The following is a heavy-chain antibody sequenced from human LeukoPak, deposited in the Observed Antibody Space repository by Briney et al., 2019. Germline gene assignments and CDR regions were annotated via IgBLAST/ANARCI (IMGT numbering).Heavy chain of an antibody. D-gene: IGHD2-2*01. CDR1: GFTFSTYD. V-gene: IGHV3-23*01. Sequence: GGSLRLSCAASGFTFSTYDMTWVRQAPGQGLQWVSLICTSDTAFYADSVKGRVTIYRDNSANTLYLQINSRGVEDTAVYYCATAHQFSFQAWGQGTVVTVSS. CDR3: ATAHQFSFQA. J-gene: IGHJ1*01. CDR2: LICTSDTA.